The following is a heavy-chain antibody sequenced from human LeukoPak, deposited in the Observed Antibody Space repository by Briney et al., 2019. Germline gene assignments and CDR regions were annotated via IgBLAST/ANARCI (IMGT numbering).Heavy chain of an antibody. Sequence: SETLSLTCTVSGGSISSSSYYWGWIRQPPGKGLEWIGSIYYSGSTYYNPSLKSRVTISVDTSKNQFSLKLSSVTAADTAVYYCARDSWHSYGYFHLSPHWYFDLWGRGTLVTVSS. CDR3: ARDSWHSYGYFHLSPHWYFDL. J-gene: IGHJ2*01. D-gene: IGHD5-18*01. V-gene: IGHV4-39*07. CDR2: IYYSGST. CDR1: GGSISSSSYY.